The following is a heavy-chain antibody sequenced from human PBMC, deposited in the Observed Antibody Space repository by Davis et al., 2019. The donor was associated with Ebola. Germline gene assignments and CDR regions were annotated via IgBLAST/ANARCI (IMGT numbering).Heavy chain of an antibody. CDR3: ARGWGYCSGGSCPQFDY. CDR2: IYYSGST. V-gene: IGHV4-31*11. J-gene: IGHJ4*02. Sequence: MPSETLSLTCAVYGGSFSGYYWSWIRQHPGKGLEWIGYIYYSGSTYYNPSLKSRVTISVDTSKNQFSLKLSSVTAADTAVYYCARGWGYCSGGSCPQFDYWGQGTLVTVSS. D-gene: IGHD2-15*01. CDR1: GGSFSGYY.